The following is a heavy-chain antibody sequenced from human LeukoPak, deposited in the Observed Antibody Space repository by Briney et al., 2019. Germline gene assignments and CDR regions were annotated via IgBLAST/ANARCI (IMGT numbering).Heavy chain of an antibody. CDR2: ISGSGGGT. J-gene: IGHJ4*02. D-gene: IGHD3-22*01. CDR3: AKAPRYYYDSSGYPYYFDF. V-gene: IGHV3-23*01. CDR1: GFTFSSYA. Sequence: HPGGSLRLSCAASGFTFSSYAMSWVRQAPGKGLEWVSAISGSGGGTYYSDSVKGRLTISRDNSKNTLYLQMNSLRAEDTAVYYCAKAPRYYYDSSGYPYYFDFWGQGTLVTVSS.